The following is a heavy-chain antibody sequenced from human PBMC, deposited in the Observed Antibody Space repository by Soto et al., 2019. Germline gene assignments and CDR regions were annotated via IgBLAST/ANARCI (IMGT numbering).Heavy chain of an antibody. J-gene: IGHJ5*02. D-gene: IGHD2-15*01. CDR3: ARSIIGGGWFDP. V-gene: IGHV4-61*03. CDR1: GGSVSSGSYY. Sequence: QVQLQESGPGLVKPSETLSLTCTVSGGSVSSGSYYWSWIRQPPGKGLEWIGYIYYSGSTHYNPPRRSRFPMSVHTCKNHFSRRLRSATAADTAAYSCARSIIGGGWFDPWGQGTLVTVSS. CDR2: IYYSGST.